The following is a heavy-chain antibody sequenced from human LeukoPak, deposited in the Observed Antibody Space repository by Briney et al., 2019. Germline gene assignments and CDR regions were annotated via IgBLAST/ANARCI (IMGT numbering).Heavy chain of an antibody. V-gene: IGHV3-11*04. CDR2: ISSSGSTI. CDR1: GFTFSDYY. J-gene: IGHJ4*02. D-gene: IGHD1-26*01. Sequence: GGSLRLSCAASGFTFSDYYMSWIRQAPGKGLEWVSYISSSGSTIYYADSVKGRFTISRDNAKNSLYLQMNSLRAEDTAVYYCAKGQYGGSYSPFDSWGQGTLVSVSS. CDR3: AKGQYGGSYSPFDS.